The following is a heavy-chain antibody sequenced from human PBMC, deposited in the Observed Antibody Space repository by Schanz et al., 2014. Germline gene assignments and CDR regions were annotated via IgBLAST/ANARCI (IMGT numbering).Heavy chain of an antibody. Sequence: EVQLLESGGGLVQPGGSLRLSCAASGFSFGTYAMSWVRQAPGKGLLWVSSISGTGGDDTYYADSVKGRFTISRDNSKNTLFLQMNSLRVEDSAIYYCAKDRSDTSGKDDYWGQGTLVTVSS. CDR2: ISGTGGDDT. CDR3: AKDRSDTSGKDDY. CDR1: GFSFGTYA. J-gene: IGHJ4*02. V-gene: IGHV3-23*01. D-gene: IGHD3-22*01.